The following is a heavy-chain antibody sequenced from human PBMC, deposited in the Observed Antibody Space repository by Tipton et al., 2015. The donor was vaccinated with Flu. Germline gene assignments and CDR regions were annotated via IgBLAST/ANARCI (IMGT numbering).Heavy chain of an antibody. J-gene: IGHJ6*02. CDR1: GYTFTDSY. CDR3: ARLAASGTRYYYFYGLDV. CDR2: INPNSGDT. V-gene: IGHV1-2*02. Sequence: QLVQSGADVKKPGASVKVSCKASGYTFTDSYMHWVRQAPGQGLEWLGWINPNSGDTKYAQKFQGRVTMTSDTSISTAFLEVSSLRFDDTAVYFWARLAASGTRYYYFYGLDVWGQGTTVTVS. D-gene: IGHD6-13*01.